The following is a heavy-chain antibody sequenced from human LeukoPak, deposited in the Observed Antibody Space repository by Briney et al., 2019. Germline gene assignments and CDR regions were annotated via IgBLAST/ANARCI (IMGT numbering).Heavy chain of an antibody. V-gene: IGHV3-15*01. CDR3: TSSIRGNGGFDY. Sequence: GGSLRLSCAASGFSFTNAWMNWVRQAPGKGLEWVGRFKNKSEGEITDYAAPVKGTFTISRDDSKNTLYLQMNSLKTEDTAVYYCTSSIRGNGGFDYWGQGTLVTVSS. CDR1: GFSFTNAW. CDR2: FKNKSEGEIT. D-gene: IGHD4-23*01. J-gene: IGHJ4*02.